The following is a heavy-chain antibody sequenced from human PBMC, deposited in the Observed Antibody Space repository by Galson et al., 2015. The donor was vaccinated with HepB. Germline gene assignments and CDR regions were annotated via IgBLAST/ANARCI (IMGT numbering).Heavy chain of an antibody. Sequence: SLRLSCAASGFTFSSYAMSWVRQAPGKGLEWVPAISGSGGSTYYADSVKGRFTISRDNSKNTLYLQMNSLRAEDTAVYYCAKARARSRYCSGGSCKHYYYYGMDVWGQGTTVTVSS. CDR1: GFTFSSYA. J-gene: IGHJ6*02. V-gene: IGHV3-23*01. CDR2: ISGSGGST. D-gene: IGHD2-15*01. CDR3: AKARARSRYCSGGSCKHYYYYGMDV.